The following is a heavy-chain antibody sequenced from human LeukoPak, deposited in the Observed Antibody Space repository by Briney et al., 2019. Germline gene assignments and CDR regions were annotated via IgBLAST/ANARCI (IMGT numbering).Heavy chain of an antibody. CDR1: GFMFSNYH. D-gene: IGHD1-14*01. J-gene: IGHJ4*02. Sequence: GGSLRLSCAASGFMFSNYHMHWIRQAPGKGLEWVAVISYDGSNKYYADSVKGRFTISRDNSKNTLYLQMKRLRAEDTAVYYCAREVWGPEYWGQGTLVTVSS. CDR3: AREVWGPEY. V-gene: IGHV3-30*03. CDR2: ISYDGSNK.